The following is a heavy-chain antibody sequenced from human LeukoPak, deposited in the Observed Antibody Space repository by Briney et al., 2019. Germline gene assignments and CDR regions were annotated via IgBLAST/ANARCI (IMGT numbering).Heavy chain of an antibody. CDR2: VSGSGGST. Sequence: GGSLRLSCAASGFAFSTYDMSWVRQAPGKGLEWVSAVSGSGGSTYYADSVKGRFTISRDNSKSTLFLQMNSLRAEDTAVYYCAKDSHSGTYFDSWGRGTLVTVSS. J-gene: IGHJ4*02. CDR3: AKDSHSGTYFDS. D-gene: IGHD1-26*01. CDR1: GFAFSTYD. V-gene: IGHV3-23*01.